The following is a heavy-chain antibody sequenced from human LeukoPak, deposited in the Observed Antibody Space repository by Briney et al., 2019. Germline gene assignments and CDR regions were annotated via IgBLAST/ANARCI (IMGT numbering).Heavy chain of an antibody. CDR1: GYTFTSYY. J-gene: IGHJ3*02. Sequence: ASVKVSCKASGYTFTSYYMHWVRQAPGQGLEWMGIINPSGGSTSYAQKFQGRVTMTRDTSTSTVYMELSSLRSDDTAVYYCAADYYDSSGSIDAFDIWGQGTMVTVSS. CDR2: INPSGGST. CDR3: AADYYDSSGSIDAFDI. D-gene: IGHD3-22*01. V-gene: IGHV1-46*01.